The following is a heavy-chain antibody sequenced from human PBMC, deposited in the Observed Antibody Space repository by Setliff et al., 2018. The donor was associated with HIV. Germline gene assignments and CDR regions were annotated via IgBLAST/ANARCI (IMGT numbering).Heavy chain of an antibody. CDR2: IYSTGSI. J-gene: IGHJ3*02. D-gene: IGHD3-10*01. V-gene: IGHV4-4*07. Sequence: SETLSLTCTVSGGSISSYYWSWIRQPAGKGLEWIGRIYSTGSINYNPSLRSGVPMSVDRSKNSFSLEVTSVTAADTAIYYCARDFGTFHAFDMWGQGTVVTVSS. CDR3: ARDFGTFHAFDM. CDR1: GGSISSYY.